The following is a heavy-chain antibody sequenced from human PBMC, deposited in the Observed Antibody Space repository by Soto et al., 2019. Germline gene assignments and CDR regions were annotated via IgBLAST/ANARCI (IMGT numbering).Heavy chain of an antibody. CDR1: GFTVSRNC. J-gene: IGHJ6*02. CDR2: IYSGGST. CDR3: ARSPDSSYDLGVMDV. D-gene: IGHD5-12*01. Sequence: GGSLRLSCAASGFTVSRNCMNWVRQAPGKGLEWVSVIYSGGSTYYSDSVKGRFTISRDNSKNTLYLQVNSLRAEDTAVYYCARSPDSSYDLGVMDVWGQGTTVTVPS. V-gene: IGHV3-53*01.